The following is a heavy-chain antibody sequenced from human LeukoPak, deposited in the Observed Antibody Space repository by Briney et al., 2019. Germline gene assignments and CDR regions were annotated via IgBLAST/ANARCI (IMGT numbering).Heavy chain of an antibody. Sequence: GGSLRLSCAASGFTFSSYATSWVRQAPGKGLEWVSAISGSGGSTYYADSVKGRFTISRDNSKNTLYLQMNSLRAEDTAVYYCAKRQGNCSSTSCYRDYYYYGMDVWGQGTTVTVSS. D-gene: IGHD2-2*02. CDR2: ISGSGGST. V-gene: IGHV3-23*01. CDR3: AKRQGNCSSTSCYRDYYYYGMDV. J-gene: IGHJ6*02. CDR1: GFTFSSYA.